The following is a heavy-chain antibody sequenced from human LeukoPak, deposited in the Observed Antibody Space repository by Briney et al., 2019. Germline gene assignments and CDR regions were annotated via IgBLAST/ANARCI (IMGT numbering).Heavy chain of an antibody. J-gene: IGHJ4*02. Sequence: GGSLRLSCAASGFTFSSYGMHWVRQAPGKGLEWVAVISYDGSNKYYADSVKGRFTISRDNSKNTLYLQMNSLRAEDTAVYYCAKGRYCSGNSCSLLHFDYWGQGTLVTVSS. CDR1: GFTFSSYG. CDR3: AKGRYCSGNSCSLLHFDY. V-gene: IGHV3-30*18. CDR2: ISYDGSNK. D-gene: IGHD2-2*01.